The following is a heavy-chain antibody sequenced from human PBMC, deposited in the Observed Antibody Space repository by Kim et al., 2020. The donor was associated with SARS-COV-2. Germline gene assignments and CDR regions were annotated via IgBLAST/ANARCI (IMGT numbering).Heavy chain of an antibody. Sequence: GGSLRLSCVASGFTFSSFTMNWVRQAPGKGLEWVSSISSTSLFRYSADAVRGRLTITRANAMEKQFLQMDRMRAKDTDTYYCESDRGITDKTYYY. CDR2: ISSTSLFR. J-gene: IGHJ6*03. D-gene: IGHD1-20*01. V-gene: IGHV3-21*01. CDR3: ESDRGITDKTYYY. CDR1: GFTFSSFT.